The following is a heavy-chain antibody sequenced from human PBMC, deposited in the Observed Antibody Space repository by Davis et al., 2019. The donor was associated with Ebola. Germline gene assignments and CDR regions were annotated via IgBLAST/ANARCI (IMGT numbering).Heavy chain of an antibody. CDR3: ARDHVGSGRGVGWFDP. V-gene: IGHV3-7*03. CDR1: GGSFSGYY. J-gene: IGHJ5*02. CDR2: IKQDGSEK. D-gene: IGHD3-10*01. Sequence: PSETLSLTCAVYGGSFSGYYWSWVRQAPGKGLEWVANIKQDGSEKYYVDSVKGRFTISRDNAKNSLYLQMNSLRAEDTAVYYCARDHVGSGRGVGWFDPWGQGTLVTVSS.